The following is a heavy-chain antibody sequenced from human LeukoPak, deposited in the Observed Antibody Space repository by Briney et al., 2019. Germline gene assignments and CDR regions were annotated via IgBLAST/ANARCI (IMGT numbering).Heavy chain of an antibody. J-gene: IGHJ5*02. CDR1: GYLFTDYG. V-gene: IGHV1-18*01. Sequence: GASVKVSCKASGYLFTDYGISWVRQAPAQGLEGMGGISANNGSTNYVQKFQGRVTMTTDTSMTTAYMELRSLRYDDTAVYYSATTRSAMVTCFDPWGQGTLVTVSS. CDR2: ISANNGST. D-gene: IGHD5-18*01. CDR3: ATTRSAMVTCFDP.